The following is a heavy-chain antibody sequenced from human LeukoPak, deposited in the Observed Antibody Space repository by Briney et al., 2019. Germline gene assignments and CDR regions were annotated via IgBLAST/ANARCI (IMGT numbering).Heavy chain of an antibody. J-gene: IGHJ4*02. D-gene: IGHD4-11*01. Sequence: SETLSLTCTVSGGSISSSSYYWGWIRQPPGKGLEWIGSIYYSGSTYYNPSLKSRVTISVDTSKNQFPLKLSSVTAADTAVYYCARHTRGRHPNDYSNIKDYWGQGTLVTVSS. CDR1: GGSISSSSYY. CDR3: ARHTRGRHPNDYSNIKDY. CDR2: IYYSGST. V-gene: IGHV4-39*01.